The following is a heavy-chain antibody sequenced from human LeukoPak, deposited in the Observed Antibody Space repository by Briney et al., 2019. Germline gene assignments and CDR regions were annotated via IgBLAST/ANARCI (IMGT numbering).Heavy chain of an antibody. V-gene: IGHV3-73*01. CDR3: ARDCHYYDSSGYYYEYYYYMDV. Sequence: PGGSLRLSCAASGFTFSGSAMHWVRQASGKGLEWVGRIRSKANNYATAYAASVKGRFTISRDNAKNSLYLQMNSLRAEDTAVYYCARDCHYYDSSGYYYEYYYYMDVWGKGTTVTVSS. CDR2: IRSKANNYAT. D-gene: IGHD3-22*01. J-gene: IGHJ6*03. CDR1: GFTFSGSA.